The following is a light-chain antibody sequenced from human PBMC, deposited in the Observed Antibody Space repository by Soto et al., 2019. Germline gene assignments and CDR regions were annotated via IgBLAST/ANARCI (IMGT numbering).Light chain of an antibody. J-gene: IGKJ1*01. CDR2: GAS. CDR3: QQYDSSPRA. V-gene: IGKV3-20*01. Sequence: EIVFTQSPGTLSLSPGERATLSCRASQSVSSSYLAWNQPKPGQAPRLLIYGASSRATGIPDRFSGSRSGKDFSFFISILVLEDYAVDYCQQYDSSPRACGQGTKLDIK. CDR1: QSVSSSY.